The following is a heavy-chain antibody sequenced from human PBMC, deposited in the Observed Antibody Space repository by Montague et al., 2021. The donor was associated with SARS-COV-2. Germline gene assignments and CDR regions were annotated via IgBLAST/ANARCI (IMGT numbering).Heavy chain of an antibody. V-gene: IGHV3-33*06. D-gene: IGHD2-2*01. CDR1: GFTFSSYG. J-gene: IGHJ4*02. CDR3: AKDFGSSLTEQFDY. Sequence: SLRLSCAASGFTFSSYGMHWVRQAPGKGLEWVAVIWYDGSNKYYADSVKGRFTISRDNSKNTPYLQMNSLRAEDTAMYYCAKDFGSSLTEQFDYWGQGTLVTVSS. CDR2: IWYDGSNK.